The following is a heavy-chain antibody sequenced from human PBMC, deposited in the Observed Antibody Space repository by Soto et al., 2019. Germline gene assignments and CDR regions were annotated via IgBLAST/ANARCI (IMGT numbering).Heavy chain of an antibody. D-gene: IGHD6-19*01. Sequence: ASVKVPSKASGYTFTSNGISWVRQAPGQGLEWMGWISAYNGNTNYAQKLQGRVTMTTDTSTSTAYMELRSLRSDYTAVYYCAREQWLVPYGSWGQGTLVTVSS. CDR1: GYTFTSNG. V-gene: IGHV1-18*01. CDR2: ISAYNGNT. J-gene: IGHJ4*02. CDR3: AREQWLVPYGS.